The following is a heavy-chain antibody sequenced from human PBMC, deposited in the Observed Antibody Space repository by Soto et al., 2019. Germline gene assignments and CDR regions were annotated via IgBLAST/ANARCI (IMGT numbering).Heavy chain of an antibody. D-gene: IGHD3-22*01. J-gene: IGHJ4*02. V-gene: IGHV3-23*01. CDR2: ISGSGGST. Sequence: GGSLRLSCAASGFTFSIYAMSWVRQAPGKGLEWVSTISGSGGSTYYADSVKGRFTISRDNSKNTLYLQMNSLRAEDTAVYYCAKFNSGSKNFDYWGQGTLVTVSS. CDR3: AKFNSGSKNFDY. CDR1: GFTFSIYA.